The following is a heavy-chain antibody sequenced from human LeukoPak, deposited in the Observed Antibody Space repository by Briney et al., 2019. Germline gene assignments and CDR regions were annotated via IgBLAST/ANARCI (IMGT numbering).Heavy chain of an antibody. V-gene: IGHV4-4*09. CDR2: IYTSGSP. D-gene: IGHD6-19*01. Sequence: PSETLSLTCTVSGGSLSSYYWSWIRPPPGRGLEWVGYIYTSGSPNYNPSLKSRVTISLNASKNRSPLKLSFVTAADTAGYYCGRRLEQGLAFDYWGQGTLVTVSS. J-gene: IGHJ4*02. CDR3: GRRLEQGLAFDY. CDR1: GGSLSSYY.